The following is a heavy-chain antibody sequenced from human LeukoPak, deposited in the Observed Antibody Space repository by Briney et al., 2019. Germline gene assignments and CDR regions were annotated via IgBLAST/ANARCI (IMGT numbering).Heavy chain of an antibody. CDR3: ARRYYYDSSGYYDY. CDR2: IYPGDSGT. V-gene: IGHV5-51*01. Sequence: GESLKISCKGSGYSFTSYWIGWVRQMPGKGLEWMGIIYPGDSGTRYSPSFQGPVTISADKSISTAYLQWSSLKASDTAMYYCARRYYYDSSGYYDYWGQGTLVTVSS. D-gene: IGHD3-22*01. J-gene: IGHJ4*02. CDR1: GYSFTSYW.